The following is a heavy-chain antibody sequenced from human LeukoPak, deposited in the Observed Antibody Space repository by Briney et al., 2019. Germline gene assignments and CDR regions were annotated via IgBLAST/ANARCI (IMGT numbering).Heavy chain of an antibody. Sequence: SVKVSCKASGGTFSSYAISWVRQAPGQGLEWMGGIIPIFGTANYAQKFQGRVTITTDESTSTAYMELSSLRSEDTAVYYCASALTGGYGSLDYWGQGTLVTVSS. CDR1: GGTFSSYA. CDR3: ASALTGGYGSLDY. D-gene: IGHD5-12*01. V-gene: IGHV1-69*05. CDR2: IIPIFGTA. J-gene: IGHJ4*02.